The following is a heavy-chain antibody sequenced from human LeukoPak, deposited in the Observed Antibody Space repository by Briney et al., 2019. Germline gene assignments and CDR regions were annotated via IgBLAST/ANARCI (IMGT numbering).Heavy chain of an antibody. CDR3: ASTWIQLWLTDY. D-gene: IGHD5-18*01. J-gene: IGHJ4*02. Sequence: GGSLRLSCAASGFTFSNYAMHWVRQAPGKGLDWVALISYDGSNKYYADSVKGRFTISRDNSKDTLYLQMNSLRAEDTAVYYCASTWIQLWLTDYWGQGTLVTVSS. CDR2: ISYDGSNK. CDR1: GFTFSNYA. V-gene: IGHV3-30-3*01.